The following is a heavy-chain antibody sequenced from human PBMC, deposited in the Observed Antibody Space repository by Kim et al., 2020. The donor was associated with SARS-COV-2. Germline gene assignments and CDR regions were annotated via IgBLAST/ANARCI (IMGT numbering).Heavy chain of an antibody. J-gene: IGHJ4*02. Sequence: YAQKFQGRVTITADESTSTAYMELSSLRSEDTAVYYCARSYGSGSYYYRLWGQGTLVTVSS. CDR3: ARSYGSGSYYYRL. V-gene: IGHV1-69*01. D-gene: IGHD3-10*01.